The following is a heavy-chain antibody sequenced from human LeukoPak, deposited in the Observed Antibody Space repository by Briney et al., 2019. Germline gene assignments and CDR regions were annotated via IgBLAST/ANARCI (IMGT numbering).Heavy chain of an antibody. J-gene: IGHJ4*02. CDR1: GFTFSSYG. CDR2: IRYDGSNK. V-gene: IGHV3-30*02. CDR3: AKGGRGYSYGCSLDY. Sequence: GGSLRLSCAASGFTFSSYGMHWVRQAPGKGLEWVAFIRYDGSNKYYADSVKGRFTISRDNSKNTLYLQMNSLRAEDTAVYYCAKGGRGYSYGCSLDYWGQGTLVTVSS. D-gene: IGHD5-18*01.